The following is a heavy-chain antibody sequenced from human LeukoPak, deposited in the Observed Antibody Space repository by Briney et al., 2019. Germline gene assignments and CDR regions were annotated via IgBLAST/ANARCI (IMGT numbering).Heavy chain of an antibody. J-gene: IGHJ4*02. V-gene: IGHV4-34*01. Sequence: SETLSPTCAVYGGSFSGYYWSWIRQPPGKGLEWIGEINHSGSTNYNPSLKSRVTISVDTSKNQFSLKLSSVTAADTAVYYCARGRSLLWFGHIDYWGQGTLVTVSS. CDR1: GGSFSGYY. CDR2: INHSGST. D-gene: IGHD3-10*01. CDR3: ARGRSLLWFGHIDY.